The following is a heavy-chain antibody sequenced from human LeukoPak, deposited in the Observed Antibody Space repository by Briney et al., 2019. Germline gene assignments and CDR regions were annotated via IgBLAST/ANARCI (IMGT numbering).Heavy chain of an antibody. V-gene: IGHV4-34*01. J-gene: IGHJ1*01. CDR3: ARVGVSSADI. D-gene: IGHD6-25*01. CDR1: GGSFSGYY. Sequence: SETLSLTCAVYGGSFSGYYWSWIRQPPGQGLEWIGEINHSGSTNYNPSLKSRVTISVDTSKNQFSLKLSSVTAADTAVYYCARVGVSSADIWGQGTLVTVSS. CDR2: INHSGST.